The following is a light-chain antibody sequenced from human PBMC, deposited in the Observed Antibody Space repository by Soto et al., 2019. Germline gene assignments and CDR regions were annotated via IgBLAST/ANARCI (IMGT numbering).Light chain of an antibody. V-gene: IGKV3-20*01. CDR2: GAS. Sequence: ENVLTQSPGTLSLSPGERATLSCRASQRVSSSYLAWYQQKPGQAPRILIYGASNRATGIPDRFSGSGSGTDFTLTIIRLEPEDFAVYYCQQYGSSQWTFGQGTKVEIK. CDR1: QRVSSSY. J-gene: IGKJ1*01. CDR3: QQYGSSQWT.